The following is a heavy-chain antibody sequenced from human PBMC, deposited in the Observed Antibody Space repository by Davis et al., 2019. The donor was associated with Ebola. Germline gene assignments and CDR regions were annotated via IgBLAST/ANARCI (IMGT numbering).Heavy chain of an antibody. V-gene: IGHV3-23*01. CDR2: ISGSGGST. J-gene: IGHJ5*02. CDR3: AKDPGPCFAP. Sequence: GESLKISCAASGFTFSSYAMSWVRQAPGKGLEWVSAISGSGGSTYYADSVKGRFTISRDNSNNTLFLQVNSLRAEDTAVYYCAKDPGPCFAPWGQGTLVTVSS. CDR1: GFTFSSYA.